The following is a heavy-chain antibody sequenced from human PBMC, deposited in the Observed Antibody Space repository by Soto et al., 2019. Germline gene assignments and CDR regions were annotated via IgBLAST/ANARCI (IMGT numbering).Heavy chain of an antibody. Sequence: VKVSCKASGYTFTSYAMHWVRQAPGQRLEWMGWINAGNGNTKYSQKFQGRVTITRDTSASTAYMELSSLRSEDTAVYYCARGVHYDFWSGYSTLFDYWGQGTLVTVPS. CDR3: ARGVHYDFWSGYSTLFDY. CDR2: INAGNGNT. V-gene: IGHV1-3*01. D-gene: IGHD3-3*01. CDR1: GYTFTSYA. J-gene: IGHJ4*02.